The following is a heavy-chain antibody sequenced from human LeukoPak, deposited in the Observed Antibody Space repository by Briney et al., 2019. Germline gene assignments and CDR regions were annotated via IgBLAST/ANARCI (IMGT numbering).Heavy chain of an antibody. D-gene: IGHD2-15*01. V-gene: IGHV4-59*01. J-gene: IGHJ5*02. Sequence: SETLSLTCTVSGGSISSYYRSWIRQPPGKGLEWIGYIYYSGSTNYNPSLKSRVTISVDTSKNQFSLKLSSVTAADTAVYYCARGGAEYCSGGSCYSANWFDPWGQGTLVTVSS. CDR1: GGSISSYY. CDR2: IYYSGST. CDR3: ARGGAEYCSGGSCYSANWFDP.